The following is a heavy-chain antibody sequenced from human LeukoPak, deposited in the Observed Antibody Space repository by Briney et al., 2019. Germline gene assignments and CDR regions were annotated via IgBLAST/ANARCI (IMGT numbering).Heavy chain of an antibody. Sequence: PSETLSFTCTVSGGSISSSSYYWGWIRQPPGKGLEWIGEINHSGSTNYNPSLKSRVTISVDTSKNQFSLKLSSVTAADTAVYYCARSGLRWVHKLWYFDLWGRGTLVTVSS. J-gene: IGHJ2*01. CDR2: INHSGST. CDR1: GGSISSSSYY. CDR3: ARSGLRWVHKLWYFDL. D-gene: IGHD3-10*01. V-gene: IGHV4-39*07.